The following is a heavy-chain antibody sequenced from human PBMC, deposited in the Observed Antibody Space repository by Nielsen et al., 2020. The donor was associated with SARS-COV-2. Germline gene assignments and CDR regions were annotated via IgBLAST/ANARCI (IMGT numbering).Heavy chain of an antibody. Sequence: GGSLRLSCAASGFTFSSYGMHWVRQAPGKGLEWVAVISYDGSNKYYADSVKGRFTISRDNSKNTLYLQMNSLIAEDSAVYYCAKAGGRAGTRYYYYYYMDVWGKGTTVTVSS. CDR3: AKAGGRAGTRYYYYYYMDV. CDR2: ISYDGSNK. J-gene: IGHJ6*03. D-gene: IGHD6-19*01. CDR1: GFTFSSYG. V-gene: IGHV3-30*18.